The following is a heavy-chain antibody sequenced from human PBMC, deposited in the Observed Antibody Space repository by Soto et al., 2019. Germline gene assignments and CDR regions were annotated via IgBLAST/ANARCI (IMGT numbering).Heavy chain of an antibody. J-gene: IGHJ4*02. D-gene: IGHD5-18*01. CDR2: IHYSGST. CDR3: ARGWRGYSYGLDS. Sequence: SETLSLTCTVSGGSISGYYWNLVRQPPGKGLEWIGYIHYSGSTKYNPSLRFRVAVSVDTSKKLFSLKMSSAIAADTAVYFCARGWRGYSYGLDSWGQGTLVPVSS. CDR1: GGSISGYY. V-gene: IGHV4-59*01.